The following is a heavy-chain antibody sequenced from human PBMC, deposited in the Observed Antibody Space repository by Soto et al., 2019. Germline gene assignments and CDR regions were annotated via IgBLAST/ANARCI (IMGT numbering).Heavy chain of an antibody. J-gene: IGHJ6*02. CDR2: ISYDGSNE. V-gene: IGHV3-30*18. D-gene: IGHD6-19*01. CDR1: GFTFSSYG. Sequence: QVQLVESGGGVVQPGRSLRLSCAASGFTFSSYGMHWVRQAPGKGLEWVALISYDGSNEDYADSVKGRFTISRDNSKKTLELQMTSLRPEDTAVYYCANDLAWLVLRDARDVWGQGTTVTVSS. CDR3: ANDLAWLVLRDARDV.